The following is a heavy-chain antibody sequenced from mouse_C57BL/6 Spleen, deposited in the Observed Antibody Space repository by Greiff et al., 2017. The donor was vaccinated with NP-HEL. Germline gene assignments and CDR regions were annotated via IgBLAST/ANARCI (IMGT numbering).Heavy chain of an antibody. CDR1: GFTFSDYG. V-gene: IGHV5-17*01. CDR2: ISSGSSTI. J-gene: IGHJ4*01. Sequence: EVNLVESGGGLVKPGGSLKLSCAASGFTFSDYGMHWVRQAPEKGLEWVAYISSGSSTIYYADTVKGRFTISRDNAKNTLFLQMTSLRSEDTAMYYCARRYYYGSSLYYAMDDWGQGTSVTVSS. D-gene: IGHD1-1*01. CDR3: ARRYYYGSSLYYAMDD.